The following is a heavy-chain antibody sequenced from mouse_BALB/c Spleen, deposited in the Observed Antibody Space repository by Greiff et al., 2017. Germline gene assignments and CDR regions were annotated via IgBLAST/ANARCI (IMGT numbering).Heavy chain of an antibody. D-gene: IGHD4-1*01. CDR1: GFTFNTYA. V-gene: IGHV10-1*02. CDR2: IRSKSNNYAT. J-gene: IGHJ1*01. CDR3: VRRDWGYWYFDV. Sequence: EVQLVESGGGLVQPKGSLKLSCAASGFTFNTYAMNWVRQAPGKGLEWVARIRSKSNNYATYYADSVKDRFTISRDDSQSMLYLQMNNLKTEDTAMYYCVRRDWGYWYFDVWGAGTTVTVSS.